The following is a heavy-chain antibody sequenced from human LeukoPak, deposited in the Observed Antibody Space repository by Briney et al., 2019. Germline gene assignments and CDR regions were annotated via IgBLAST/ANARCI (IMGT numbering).Heavy chain of an antibody. CDR3: ARETKDNGFDY. J-gene: IGHJ4*02. CDR2: INWNSGSI. D-gene: IGHD2-8*01. Sequence: GGSLRLSCAGSGFIFSNYWMHWVRQAPGKGLEWVSGINWNSGSIGYADSVKGRFTISRDNAKNSLYLQMNSVRAEDTAFYYCARETKDNGFDYWGQGTLVTVSS. CDR1: GFIFSNYW. V-gene: IGHV3-9*01.